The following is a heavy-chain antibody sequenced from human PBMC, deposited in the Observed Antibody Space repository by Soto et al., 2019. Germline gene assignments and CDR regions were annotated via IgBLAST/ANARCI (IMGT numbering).Heavy chain of an antibody. CDR3: SRDDSDWFFN. J-gene: IGHJ4*02. CDR2: IYYTGST. Sequence: SETLSLTCTVSGGSISSYYWSWIRQPPGKGLEWIWYIYYTGSTDYNPSLKSRVTISLDTSKNQFSLKLSSVTAADTAVYYCSRDDSDWFFNWGRGTLVTVSS. CDR1: GGSISSYY. V-gene: IGHV4-59*08. D-gene: IGHD3-9*01.